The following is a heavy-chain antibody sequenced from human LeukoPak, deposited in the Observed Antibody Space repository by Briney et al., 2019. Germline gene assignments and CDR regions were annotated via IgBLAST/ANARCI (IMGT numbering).Heavy chain of an antibody. CDR2: ISGSGTTT. V-gene: IGHV3-23*01. J-gene: IGHJ4*02. CDR3: AKGHSDHGAVDY. D-gene: IGHD4-17*01. CDR1: GFTVSNYA. Sequence: GGSLRLSCAASGFTVSNYAMSWVRQAPGKGLEWVSGISGSGTTTYYADSVQGRFTISRDNSKNTLNLQMNGLRDEDTAVYYCAKGHSDHGAVDYWGQGTLVTVSS.